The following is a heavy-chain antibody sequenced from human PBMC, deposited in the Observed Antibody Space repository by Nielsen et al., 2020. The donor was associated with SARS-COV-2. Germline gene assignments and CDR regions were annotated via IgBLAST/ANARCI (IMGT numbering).Heavy chain of an antibody. J-gene: IGHJ5*02. V-gene: IGHV3-30*03. D-gene: IGHD6-13*01. Sequence: GGSLRLSCAASGFTFDDYGMSWVRQAPGKGLEWVAVISYDGSNKYYADSVKGRFTISRDNSKNTLYLQMNSLRAEDTAVYYCARDPSSSWYNWFDPWGQGTLVTVSS. CDR2: ISYDGSNK. CDR1: GFTFDDYG. CDR3: ARDPSSSWYNWFDP.